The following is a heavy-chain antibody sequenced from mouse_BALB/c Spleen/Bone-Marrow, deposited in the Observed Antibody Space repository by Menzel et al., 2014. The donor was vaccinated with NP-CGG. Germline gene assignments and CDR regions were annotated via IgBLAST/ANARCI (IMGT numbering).Heavy chain of an antibody. CDR3: ANWAY. J-gene: IGHJ3*01. Sequence: EVQRVESGGGLVKPGGSLKLSCAASGFTFSDYYMYWVRQTPEKRLEWVATISDGGSYTYYPDSVKGRFTISRGNAKNNLYLQMSSLKSEDTAMYYCANWAYWGQGTLVTVSA. V-gene: IGHV5-4*02. CDR1: GFTFSDYY. D-gene: IGHD4-1*01. CDR2: ISDGGSYT.